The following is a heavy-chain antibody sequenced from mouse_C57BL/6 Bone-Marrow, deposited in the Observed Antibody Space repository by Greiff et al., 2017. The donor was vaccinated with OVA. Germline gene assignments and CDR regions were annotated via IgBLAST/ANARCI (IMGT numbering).Heavy chain of an antibody. CDR3: GRSDYSYWYFDV. CDR2: ISSGGSYT. D-gene: IGHD2-4*01. J-gene: IGHJ1*03. Sequence: EVLLVESGGDLVKPGGSLKLSCAASGFTFSSYGMSWVRQTPDKRLEWVATISSGGSYTYYPDSVKGRFTISRDNAKNTLYLQMSSLKSEDTAVYYCGRSDYSYWYFDVWGKGTTVTVSS. CDR1: GFTFSSYG. V-gene: IGHV5-6*01.